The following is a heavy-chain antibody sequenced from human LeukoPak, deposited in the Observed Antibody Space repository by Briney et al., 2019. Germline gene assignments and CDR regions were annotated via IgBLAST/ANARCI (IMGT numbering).Heavy chain of an antibody. CDR3: ARGQEGVVVVVAATRSYYFDY. D-gene: IGHD2-15*01. V-gene: IGHV3-74*01. CDR2: INSDGTGT. J-gene: IGHJ4*02. Sequence: GGSLRLSCAASGFTFSGYWMHWVRQAPGKGLVWVSRINSDGTGTGYADSVKGRFTISKDNAKNTLYLQMNSLRAEDTAVYYCARGQEGVVVVVAATRSYYFDYWGQGTLVTVSS. CDR1: GFTFSGYW.